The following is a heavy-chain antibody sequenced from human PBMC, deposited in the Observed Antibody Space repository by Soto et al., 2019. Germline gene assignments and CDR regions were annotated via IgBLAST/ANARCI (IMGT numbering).Heavy chain of an antibody. V-gene: IGHV5-10-1*01. J-gene: IGHJ4*02. CDR3: ARQIYDSDTGPNFQYYFDS. CDR1: GYSFAGYW. D-gene: IGHD3-22*01. CDR2: IHPSDSQT. Sequence: PGASLKISCKGSGYSFAGYWITWVRQKPGKGLEWMGRIHPSDSQTYYSPSFRGHVTISVTKSITTVFLQWSSLRASDTAMYYCARQIYDSDTGPNFQYYFDSWGQGTPVTVS.